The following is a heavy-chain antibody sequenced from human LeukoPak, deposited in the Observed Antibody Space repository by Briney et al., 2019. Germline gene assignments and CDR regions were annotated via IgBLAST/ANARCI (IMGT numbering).Heavy chain of an antibody. CDR1: GGSISSGSYY. V-gene: IGHV4-39*01. CDR2: IYYSGST. D-gene: IGHD6-19*01. J-gene: IGHJ4*02. Sequence: PSETLSLTCTVSGGSISSGSYYWGWIRQPPGKGLEWIGSIYYSGSTYYNPSLKSRVTISVDTSKNQFSLKLSSVTAADTAVYYCARLQVAGSEALDYWGQGTLVTVSS. CDR3: ARLQVAGSEALDY.